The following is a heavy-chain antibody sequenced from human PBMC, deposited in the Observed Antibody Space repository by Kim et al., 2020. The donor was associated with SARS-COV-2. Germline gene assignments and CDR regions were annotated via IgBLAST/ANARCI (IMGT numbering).Heavy chain of an antibody. J-gene: IGHJ6*02. Sequence: SPSLMSRDAISVDTSKKQFSLKLSSMTAANTAVYYCARMVTIFWSYGMDVWGQGTTVTVSS. CDR3: ARMVTIFWSYGMDV. D-gene: IGHD3-9*01. V-gene: IGHV4-59*01.